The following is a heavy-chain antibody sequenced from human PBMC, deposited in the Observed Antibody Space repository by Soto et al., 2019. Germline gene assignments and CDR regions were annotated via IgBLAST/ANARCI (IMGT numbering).Heavy chain of an antibody. V-gene: IGHV4-39*01. Sequence: TLSLTCAVSGGSINRSSYYWGWIRQPPGKGLEWIGSIYYSGSTYYSPSLKSRVTISVDTSKNQFSLKLSSVTAADTAVYFCARQVPAAIRLGWFDPWGQGXLVTVYS. D-gene: IGHD2-2*02. J-gene: IGHJ5*02. CDR3: ARQVPAAIRLGWFDP. CDR1: GGSINRSSYY. CDR2: IYYSGST.